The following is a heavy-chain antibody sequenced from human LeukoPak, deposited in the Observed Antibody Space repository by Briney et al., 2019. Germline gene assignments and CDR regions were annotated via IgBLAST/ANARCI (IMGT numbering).Heavy chain of an antibody. CDR2: ISGSGGST. J-gene: IGHJ4*02. D-gene: IGHD3-9*01. CDR1: GFAFSSYA. CDR3: AKRSGDWLLYRYFDY. Sequence: PGGSLRLSCAASGFAFSSYAMSWARQAPGKGLEWVSAISGSGGSTYYADSVKGRFTISRDNSKNTLYLQMNSLRAEDTAVYYCAKRSGDWLLYRYFDYWGQGTLVTVSS. V-gene: IGHV3-23*01.